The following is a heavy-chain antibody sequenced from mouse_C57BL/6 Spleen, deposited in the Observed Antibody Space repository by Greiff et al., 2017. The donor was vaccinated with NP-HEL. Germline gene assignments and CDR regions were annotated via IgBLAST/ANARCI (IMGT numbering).Heavy chain of an antibody. V-gene: IGHV2-2*01. CDR1: GFSLTSYG. CDR2: IWSGGST. Sequence: VKLVESGPGLVQPSQSLSITCTVSGFSLTSYGVYWVRQSPEKGLEWLGVIWSGGSTDYNAAFISRLSISKYNAKRQIFDKMNSLQADDTAIYYCARTLYYGSSYVYAMDYWGQGTSVTVSA. D-gene: IGHD1-1*01. J-gene: IGHJ4*01. CDR3: ARTLYYGSSYVYAMDY.